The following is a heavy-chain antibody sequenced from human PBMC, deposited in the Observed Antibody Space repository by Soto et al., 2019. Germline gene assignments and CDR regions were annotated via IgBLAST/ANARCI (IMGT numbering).Heavy chain of an antibody. V-gene: IGHV3-23*01. J-gene: IGHJ4*02. D-gene: IGHD2-8*02. CDR1: GFTFNAYS. CDR3: ARPDGATYDFRY. Sequence: DVQLLESGGSLVQPGGSLRLSCAASGFTFNAYSLSWVRQAPGKGLEWVSAISTSGGSTYYTDSVKGRFTISRDNSQNTLYLQMHSLRAGDTAVYYCARPDGATYDFRYWGQGTLVTVSS. CDR2: ISTSGGST.